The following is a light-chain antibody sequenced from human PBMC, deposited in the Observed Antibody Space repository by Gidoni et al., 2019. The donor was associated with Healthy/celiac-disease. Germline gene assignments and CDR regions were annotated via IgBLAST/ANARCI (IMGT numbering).Light chain of an antibody. J-gene: IGKJ1*01. CDR2: KAS. V-gene: IGKV1-5*03. Sequence: DIQMTQSPSTLSASVGDRVTITCRASQSISSWLAWYQQKPGKAPKLLSYKASSLESGVPSRFSGSGSGTEFTLTISSLQPDDFATYYCQQYNSDGTFGQGTKVEIK. CDR3: QQYNSDGT. CDR1: QSISSW.